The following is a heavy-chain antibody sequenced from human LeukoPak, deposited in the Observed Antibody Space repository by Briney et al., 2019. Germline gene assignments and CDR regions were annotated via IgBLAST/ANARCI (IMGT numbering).Heavy chain of an antibody. D-gene: IGHD1-26*01. CDR1: GYTFTSYY. CDR3: AREPTGGSCYLDY. V-gene: IGHV1-46*01. Sequence: GASVKVSCKASGYTFTSYYMHWLRQAPGQGLEYMGMIDPSGGGTNYAQKFQGRVTMTRDTSTSTLYMELSSLRSDDTAVYYCAREPTGGSCYLDYWGQGTLVTVSS. CDR2: IDPSGGGT. J-gene: IGHJ4*02.